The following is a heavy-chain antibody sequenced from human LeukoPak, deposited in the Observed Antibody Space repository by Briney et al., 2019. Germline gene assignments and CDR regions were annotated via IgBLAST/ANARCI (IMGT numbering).Heavy chain of an antibody. CDR2: VDHSGNT. J-gene: IGHJ5*02. CDR1: GGSINNFF. D-gene: IGHD3-10*01. CDR3: ARDKYYGSGSYGKYNWFDP. V-gene: IGHV4-59*01. Sequence: SETLSLTCTVSGGSINNFFWNWVRQSPGKGLEWIGYVDHSGNTKYSPSLWGRVTMFVDTSNNQFSLRLTSLTAADTAVYYCARDKYYGSGSYGKYNWFDPWGQGTLVTVSS.